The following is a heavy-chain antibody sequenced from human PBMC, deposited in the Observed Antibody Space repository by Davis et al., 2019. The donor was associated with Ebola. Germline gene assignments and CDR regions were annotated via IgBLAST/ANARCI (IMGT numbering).Heavy chain of an antibody. CDR3: TRDGAAYNFDH. D-gene: IGHD5-24*01. CDR1: GYNFIDTW. J-gene: IGHJ4*02. V-gene: IGHV1-46*01. CDR2: VTPSGTGT. Sequence: ASVKVSCKASGYNFIDTWMHWVRQAPGQGLEWMGRVTPSGTGTIYARKFQGRLTLTSDTSTTTVYMVLNSLRPEDTAVYYCTRDGAAYNFDHWAQGTLVTVSS.